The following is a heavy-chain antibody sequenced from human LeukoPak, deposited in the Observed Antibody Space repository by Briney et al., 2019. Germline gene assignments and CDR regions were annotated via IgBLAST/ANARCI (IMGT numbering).Heavy chain of an antibody. Sequence: GRSLRLSCAASGFTFSSYGMHWVRQAPGKGLEWVAVIWYDGSNKYYADSVKGRFTISRDNSENTLYLQMNSLRAEDTAVYYCARTGGYCSGGSCYRYAFDIWGQGTMVTVSS. CDR2: IWYDGSNK. V-gene: IGHV3-33*01. J-gene: IGHJ3*02. CDR3: ARTGGYCSGGSCYRYAFDI. D-gene: IGHD2-15*01. CDR1: GFTFSSYG.